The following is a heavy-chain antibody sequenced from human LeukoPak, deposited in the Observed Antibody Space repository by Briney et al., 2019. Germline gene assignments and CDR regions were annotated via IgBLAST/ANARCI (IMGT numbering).Heavy chain of an antibody. Sequence: GGSLRLSCAASGSTFSSYEMNWVRQAPGKGLEWVSYISSSGSTIYYADSVKGRFTISRDNAKNSLYLQMNSLRAEDTAVYYCARMGWSYDYWGQGTLVTVSS. J-gene: IGHJ4*02. D-gene: IGHD1-26*01. CDR3: ARMGWSYDY. CDR1: GSTFSSYE. CDR2: ISSSGSTI. V-gene: IGHV3-48*03.